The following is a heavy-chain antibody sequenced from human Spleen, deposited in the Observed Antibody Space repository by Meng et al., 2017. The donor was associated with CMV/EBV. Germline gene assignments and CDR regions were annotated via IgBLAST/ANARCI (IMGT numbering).Heavy chain of an antibody. J-gene: IGHJ3*02. CDR3: VTDQDRLGGI. CDR1: GFSFSSYW. V-gene: IGHV3-7*01. CDR2: INLYGSEK. D-gene: IGHD3-16*01. Sequence: GGSLRLSCVGSGFSFSSYWMSWVRQAPGRGLEWVANINLYGSEKYHMDSVKGRFTISRENAKNSLYLQMNSLRAEDTAVYYCVTDQDRLGGIWGQGTMVTVSS.